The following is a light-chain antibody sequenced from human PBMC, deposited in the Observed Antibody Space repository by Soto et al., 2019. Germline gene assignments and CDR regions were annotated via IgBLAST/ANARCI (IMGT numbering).Light chain of an antibody. J-gene: IGKJ4*01. Sequence: SVLPLSPGTPLLSPGERATLSCRASQTVSTNYLAWYQQKPGQAPRLLIYDASSRATGIPDRFSGGGSGTDFTLTISRLEPEDFAVYYCQQVSRNTLTFGGGTKVDIK. CDR2: DAS. V-gene: IGKV3-20*01. CDR3: QQVSRNTLT. CDR1: QTVSTNY.